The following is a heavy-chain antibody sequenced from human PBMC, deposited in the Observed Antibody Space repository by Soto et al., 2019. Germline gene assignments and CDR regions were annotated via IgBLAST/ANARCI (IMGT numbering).Heavy chain of an antibody. CDR1: GDSISSGDYY. Sequence: QVQLQESGPGLVKPSQTLSLTCTVSGDSISSGDYYWSWIRQPPGKGLEWIGYIYYGGSTYYNPSLKSRVTISVDADTNQFSLKLPSMTAADTAVYYCARERTGFSFDYWGQGTLVSVSS. CDR3: ARERTGFSFDY. CDR2: IYYGGST. V-gene: IGHV4-30-4*01. J-gene: IGHJ4*02.